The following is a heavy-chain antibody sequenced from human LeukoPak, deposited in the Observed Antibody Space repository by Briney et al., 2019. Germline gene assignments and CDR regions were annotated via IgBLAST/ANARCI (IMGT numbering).Heavy chain of an antibody. CDR2: IYYTGGT. J-gene: IGHJ4*02. CDR3: ARSSCSGGSCYWY. V-gene: IGHV4-59*01. CDR1: GGSISSNY. Sequence: PSETLSLTCTVSGGSISSNYWSWIRQPPGKGLEWIGFIYYTGGTNYNPSLKSRVTISVDTSKTQFSLKLSSVTAADTAVYYCARSSCSGGSCYWYWGQGTLVTVSS. D-gene: IGHD2-15*01.